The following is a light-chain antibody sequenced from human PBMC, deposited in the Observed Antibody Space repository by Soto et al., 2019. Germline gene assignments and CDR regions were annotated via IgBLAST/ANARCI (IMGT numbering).Light chain of an antibody. J-gene: IGKJ1*01. V-gene: IGKV3-20*01. CDR1: QSVSSIY. Sequence: EIVLTHSPGTLSLSPGEIATLSCRASQSVSSIYLAWYQQKPGQAPRLLIYGASSRATGIPDRFSGSGSGTDFTLTISRLEPEDFAVYYCQQYGSSPPTFGQGTKVEIK. CDR2: GAS. CDR3: QQYGSSPPT.